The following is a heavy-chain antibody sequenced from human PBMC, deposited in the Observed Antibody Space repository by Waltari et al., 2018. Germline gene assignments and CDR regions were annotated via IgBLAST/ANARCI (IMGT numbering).Heavy chain of an antibody. CDR3: ARDPDHYSSGWPNFDY. CDR1: GGTFSSYA. V-gene: IGHV1-69*10. CDR2: IIPILGIA. D-gene: IGHD6-19*01. J-gene: IGHJ4*02. Sequence: QVQLVQSGAEVKKPGSSVKVSCKASGGTFSSYAISWVRQAPGQGLEWMGWIIPILGIANYAQKFQGRVTITADKSTSTAYMELSSLRSEDTAVYYCARDPDHYSSGWPNFDYWGQGTLVTVSS.